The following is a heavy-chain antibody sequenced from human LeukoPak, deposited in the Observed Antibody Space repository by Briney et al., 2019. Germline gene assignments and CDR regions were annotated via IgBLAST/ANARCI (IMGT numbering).Heavy chain of an antibody. Sequence: AGASLQISCKTSGSSFTSFWIGWVRQLPGKGLEWMGVIYPSDSDSKYSPSFQGQVTISADKSTSTAYLHWTSLKASDTAVYYCARHPLYSSHTAADHWGRGTLVTVSS. CDR2: IYPSDSDS. CDR3: ARHPLYSSHTAADH. D-gene: IGHD6-19*01. V-gene: IGHV5-51*01. CDR1: GSSFTSFW. J-gene: IGHJ4*02.